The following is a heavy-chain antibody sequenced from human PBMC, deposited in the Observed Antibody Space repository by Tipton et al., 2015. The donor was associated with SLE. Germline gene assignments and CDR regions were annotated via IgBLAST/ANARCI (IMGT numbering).Heavy chain of an antibody. CDR1: GGSFSGHY. Sequence: TLSLTCAVYGGSFSGHYWSWIRQPPGKGLEWIGEINHFGSTNYNPSLKSRVTISVDTSKNQFSLKLSSVTAADTAVYYCARDRGEYSSSWYRTPGYFDYWGQGTLVTVSP. CDR3: ARDRGEYSSSWYRTPGYFDY. J-gene: IGHJ4*02. V-gene: IGHV4-34*01. CDR2: INHFGST. D-gene: IGHD6-13*01.